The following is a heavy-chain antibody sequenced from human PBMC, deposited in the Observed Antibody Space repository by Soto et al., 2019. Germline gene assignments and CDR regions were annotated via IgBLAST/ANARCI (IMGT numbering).Heavy chain of an antibody. V-gene: IGHV3-48*02. Sequence: EVKLVESGGCLVQPGGSLRLSCAASGFSLSTYSMNWVRQAPGKGLEWLSYISSSTKTIFYADSVKGRFTISRDSANNSLYLQMNSLRDEDTAVYFCARGLGWRRGPFDCWGQGTLVAVSP. CDR2: ISSSTKTI. CDR1: GFSLSTYS. D-gene: IGHD2-21*01. J-gene: IGHJ4*02. CDR3: ARGLGWRRGPFDC.